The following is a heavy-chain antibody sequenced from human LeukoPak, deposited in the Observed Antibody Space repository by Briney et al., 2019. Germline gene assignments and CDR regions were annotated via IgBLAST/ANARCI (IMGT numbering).Heavy chain of an antibody. V-gene: IGHV3-33*06. CDR3: AKVVQYTASTGTGLDY. Sequence: PGGSLRLSCAASGLTFFNYGMHWVRQAPGKGLDWVAVIWYDGSYKYYADSVRGRFTISRDNSKNTLYLQMDSLRAEDTAIYYCAKVVQYTASTGTGLDYWGQGTLVTVSS. D-gene: IGHD6-13*01. J-gene: IGHJ4*02. CDR1: GLTFFNYG. CDR2: IWYDGSYK.